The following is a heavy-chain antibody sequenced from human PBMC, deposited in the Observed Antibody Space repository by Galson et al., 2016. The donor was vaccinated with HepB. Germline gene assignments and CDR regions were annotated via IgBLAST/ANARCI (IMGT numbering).Heavy chain of an antibody. V-gene: IGHV3-23*01. CDR1: GFTFSSYA. CDR3: SKDFLEPWIDTRGQDY. CDR2: ISDTGDST. D-gene: IGHD3-3*01. J-gene: IGHJ4*02. Sequence: SLRLSCAASGFTFSSYAMSWVRQPPGKGLEWVSGISDTGDSTYYADSVKGRFTISRDNSRSTLFLQMNSLRVEDTALYYCSKDFLEPWIDTRGQDYWGQGTLVTVSS.